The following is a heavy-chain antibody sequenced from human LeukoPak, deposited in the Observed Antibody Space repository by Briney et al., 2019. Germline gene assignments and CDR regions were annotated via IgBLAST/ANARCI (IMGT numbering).Heavy chain of an antibody. D-gene: IGHD6-19*01. Sequence: GGSLRLSCAASGFTLSCCGMHWVRQAPGKGLEWVAFIRYDGSNKYYADSAKGRFTIPRDNSKNTLYLQMNSLRAEDTAVYYCARETPDSSGWDWGQGTLVTVSS. CDR1: GFTLSCCG. V-gene: IGHV3-30*02. J-gene: IGHJ4*02. CDR3: ARETPDSSGWD. CDR2: IRYDGSNK.